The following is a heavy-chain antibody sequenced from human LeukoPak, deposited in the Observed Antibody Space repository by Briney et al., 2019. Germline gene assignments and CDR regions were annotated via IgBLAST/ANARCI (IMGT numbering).Heavy chain of an antibody. CDR3: AKGYYDYVWGSYFGY. D-gene: IGHD3-16*01. V-gene: IGHV3-48*01. J-gene: IGHJ4*02. CDR1: GFTFSSYS. CDR2: ISSSSSTI. Sequence: GGSLRLSCAASGFTFSSYSMNWVRQAPGKGLEWVSYISSSSSTIYYADSVKGRFTISRDNSKNTLYLQMNSLRAEDTAVYYCAKGYYDYVWGSYFGYWGQGTLVTVSS.